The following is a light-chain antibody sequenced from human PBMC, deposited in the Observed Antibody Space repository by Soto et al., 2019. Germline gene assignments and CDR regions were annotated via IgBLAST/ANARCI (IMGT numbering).Light chain of an antibody. CDR2: DVS. CDR1: SSDVGGYNY. CDR3: SSYTSSSTLVV. J-gene: IGLJ1*01. Sequence: QSALTQPASVSGSPGQSITISCTGTSSDVGGYNYVSWYQQHPGKAPKLMIYDVSNRPSGVSNRFSGSKSGNTASLTISGLQAADEAAYYCSSYTSSSTLVVFGTGTKLTVL. V-gene: IGLV2-14*01.